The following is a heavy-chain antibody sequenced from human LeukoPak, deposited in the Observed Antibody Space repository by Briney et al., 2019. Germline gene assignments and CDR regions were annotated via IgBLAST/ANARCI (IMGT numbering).Heavy chain of an antibody. CDR1: GGTFSNYA. CDR2: TIPLFDTA. D-gene: IGHD6-13*01. Sequence: ASVKVSCKASGGTFSNYAISWVRQAPGQGLEWMGGTIPLFDTANYAQKLQGRLTITADEPSSTAYMELSSLRSEDTAVYYCARETRKNAAGGTDFFDYWGQGTLVTVSS. J-gene: IGHJ4*02. CDR3: ARETRKNAAGGTDFFDY. V-gene: IGHV1-69*13.